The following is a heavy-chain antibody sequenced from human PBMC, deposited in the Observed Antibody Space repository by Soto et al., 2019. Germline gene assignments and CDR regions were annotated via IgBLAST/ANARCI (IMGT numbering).Heavy chain of an antibody. Sequence: GGSLRLSCAASGFTFSSYGMHWVRQAPGKGLEWVAVIWYDGSNKYYADSVRGRFTISRDNSKNTLYLQMNSLRAEDTAVYYCARDERYITGPMDVWGQGTTVTVSS. D-gene: IGHD1-20*01. CDR3: ARDERYITGPMDV. V-gene: IGHV3-33*01. CDR1: GFTFSSYG. J-gene: IGHJ6*02. CDR2: IWYDGSNK.